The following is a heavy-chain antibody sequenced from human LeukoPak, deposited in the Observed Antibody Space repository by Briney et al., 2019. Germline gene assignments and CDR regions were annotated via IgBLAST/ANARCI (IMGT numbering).Heavy chain of an antibody. CDR2: IYHSGSSRTT. J-gene: IGHJ4*02. Sequence: SETLSLTYTVSGVSISGYYWTWIRQPPGKGLEWIAYIYHSGSSRTTNYNPSLKSRVTISLDTSKNQVSLKLSSVTAADTAVYYCARHEGSGGWYNYWGQGTLVTVSS. V-gene: IGHV4-59*08. CDR3: ARHEGSGGWYNY. D-gene: IGHD6-19*01. CDR1: GVSISGYY.